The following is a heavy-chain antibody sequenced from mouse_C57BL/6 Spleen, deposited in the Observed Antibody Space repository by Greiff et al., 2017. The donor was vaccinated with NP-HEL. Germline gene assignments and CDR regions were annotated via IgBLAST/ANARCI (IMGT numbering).Heavy chain of an antibody. J-gene: IGHJ4*01. Sequence: VQLQQSGAELMKPGASVKLSCKATGYTFTGYWIEWVKQRPGHGLEWIGEILPGSGSTTYNEKFKGKATFTSDTSSNTAYMQLSSLTTEDSAIYYCARGGTLGLYAMDYWGQGTSVTVSS. CDR1: GYTFTGYW. CDR2: ILPGSGST. D-gene: IGHD3-1*01. CDR3: ARGGTLGLYAMDY. V-gene: IGHV1-9*01.